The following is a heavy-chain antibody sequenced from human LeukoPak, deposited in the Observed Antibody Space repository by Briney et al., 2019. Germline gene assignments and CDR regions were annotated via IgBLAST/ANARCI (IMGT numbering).Heavy chain of an antibody. V-gene: IGHV3-48*02. CDR2: ITSSSSTV. J-gene: IGHJ3*02. Sequence: GGSLRLSCAASGFTFSSYNMNWVRQAPGKGLEWVSYITSSSSTVYYADSVKGRFTISRDNAKNALFLQMNSLRDEDTAVYYCARDGIAAAGNAFDIWGQGTMVTLSS. CDR1: GFTFSSYN. CDR3: ARDGIAAAGNAFDI. D-gene: IGHD6-13*01.